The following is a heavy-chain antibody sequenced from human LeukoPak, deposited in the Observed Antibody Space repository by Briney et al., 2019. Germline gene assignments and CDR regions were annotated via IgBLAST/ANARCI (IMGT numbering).Heavy chain of an antibody. CDR3: ARGRYSSRSGGYYFDI. Sequence: GGSLRLSCAASGFTFGSYAMHWVRQAPGKGLEWVAVISYDGSNKYYADSVKGRFTISRDNSKNTLYLQMDSLRAEDTAVYYCARGRYSSRSGGYYFDIWGQGTLVTVSS. V-gene: IGHV3-30-3*01. J-gene: IGHJ4*02. CDR1: GFTFGSYA. CDR2: ISYDGSNK. D-gene: IGHD2-2*01.